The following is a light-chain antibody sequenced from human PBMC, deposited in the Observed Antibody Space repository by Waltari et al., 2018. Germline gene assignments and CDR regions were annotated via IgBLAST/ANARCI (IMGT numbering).Light chain of an antibody. J-gene: IGKJ2*01. CDR2: WAS. CDR1: QSVLYSSNNKNY. V-gene: IGKV4-1*01. CDR3: LQYYSTPLT. Sequence: DIVMTQSPDSLAVSLGERATIPCKSSQSVLYSSNNKNYLAWYQQKPGQPPKLLIYWASTRESGVPDRFSGSGSGTDFTLTISSLQAEDVAVYYCLQYYSTPLTFGQGTKLEIK.